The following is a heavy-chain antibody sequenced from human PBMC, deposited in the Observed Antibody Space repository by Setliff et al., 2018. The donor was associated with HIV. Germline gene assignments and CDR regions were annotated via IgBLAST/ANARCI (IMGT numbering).Heavy chain of an antibody. CDR1: GYTFTIYA. CDR3: ASKGTVAAAGTGYYYYYGMDV. D-gene: IGHD6-13*01. Sequence: ASVKVSCKASGYTFTIYAMNWVRQAPGQGLERMGWINTNTGKPTYAQGFTGRFVSSLDTSVNTAYLQISSLKAEDTAVYYCASKGTVAAAGTGYYYYYGMDVWGQGTTVTVSS. V-gene: IGHV7-4-1*02. CDR2: INTNTGKP. J-gene: IGHJ6*02.